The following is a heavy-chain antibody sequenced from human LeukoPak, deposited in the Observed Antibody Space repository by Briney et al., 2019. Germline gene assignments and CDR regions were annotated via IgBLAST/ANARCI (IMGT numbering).Heavy chain of an antibody. D-gene: IGHD4/OR15-4a*01. J-gene: IGHJ4*02. Sequence: PGGSLRLSCVASGFIFRNYAMSWVRQAPGEGLEWVSGISDNGGGTYYADSVKGRFTTSRDNSKNMLYLQMNSLRAEDTAVYYCAKESGALGAPLYDYWGQGILVTGSS. CDR2: ISDNGGGT. CDR1: GFIFRNYA. V-gene: IGHV3-23*01. CDR3: AKESGALGAPLYDY.